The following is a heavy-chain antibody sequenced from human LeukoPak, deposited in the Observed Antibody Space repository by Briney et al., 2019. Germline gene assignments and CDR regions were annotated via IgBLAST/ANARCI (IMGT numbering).Heavy chain of an antibody. Sequence: PSETLSLTCTVSGGSISTSYWNWIRQPPGKGLEWIGYMYYSGTINYNPSLKSRVTISVDTSKNQFSLKLSSVTAADTAMYYCARAWATDYFDYWGQGTLVTVSS. V-gene: IGHV4-59*01. CDR2: MYYSGTI. CDR3: ARAWATDYFDY. CDR1: GGSISTSY. J-gene: IGHJ4*02.